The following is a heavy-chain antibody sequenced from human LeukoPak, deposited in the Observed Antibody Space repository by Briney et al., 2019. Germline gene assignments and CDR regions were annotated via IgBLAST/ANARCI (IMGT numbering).Heavy chain of an antibody. V-gene: IGHV4-38-2*02. CDR2: INHSGST. Sequence: SETLSLTRTVSGYSISSGYYWSWIRQPPGKGLEWIGEINHSGSTNYNPSLKSRVTISVDTSKNQFSLKLSSVTAADTAVYYCARVRDCSSTSCYAGYDAFDIWGQGTMVTVSS. J-gene: IGHJ3*02. CDR1: GYSISSGYY. D-gene: IGHD2-2*01. CDR3: ARVRDCSSTSCYAGYDAFDI.